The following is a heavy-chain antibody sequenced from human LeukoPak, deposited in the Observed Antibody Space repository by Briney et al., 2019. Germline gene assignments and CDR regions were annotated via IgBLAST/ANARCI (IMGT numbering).Heavy chain of an antibody. D-gene: IGHD6-19*01. J-gene: IGHJ4*02. CDR3: ASAALNSSGWYYAY. CDR1: GYRFTSYW. CDR2: IYPGDSDA. Sequence: GESLKISCKGSGYRFTSYWIGWVRQMAGKGLEWMVIIYPGDSDARYSPSFQGQVTISADMSINTAYLQWSSLKASDTAMYYCASAALNSSGWYYAYWGQGTLVTVSS. V-gene: IGHV5-51*01.